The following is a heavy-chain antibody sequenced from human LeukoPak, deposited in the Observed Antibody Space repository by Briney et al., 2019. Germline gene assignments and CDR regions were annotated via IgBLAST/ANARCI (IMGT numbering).Heavy chain of an antibody. Sequence: PQTLSLTCTVSGGSISSGGYYWSWIRQHPGKGLEWIGYIYYSGSTYYNPSLKSRVTISVDTSKNQFSLKLSSVTAADTAVYYCARSSIVVVPAALFDYWGQGTLVTVSS. CDR2: IYYSGST. J-gene: IGHJ4*02. D-gene: IGHD2-2*01. CDR3: ARSSIVVVPAALFDY. V-gene: IGHV4-31*03. CDR1: GGSISSGGYY.